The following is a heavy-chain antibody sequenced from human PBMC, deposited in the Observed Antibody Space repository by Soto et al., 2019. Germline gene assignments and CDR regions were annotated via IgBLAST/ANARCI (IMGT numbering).Heavy chain of an antibody. V-gene: IGHV4-31*03. CDR1: GGSISSGGYY. D-gene: IGHD3-3*01. CDR3: ARARGDFWSGSPAPIDY. J-gene: IGHJ4*02. Sequence: SSETLSLTCTVSGGSISSGGYYWSWIRQHPGKGLEWIGYIYYSGSTYYNPSLKSRVTISVDTSKNQFSLKLSSVTAADTAVYYCARARGDFWSGSPAPIDYWGQGTLVTVSS. CDR2: IYYSGST.